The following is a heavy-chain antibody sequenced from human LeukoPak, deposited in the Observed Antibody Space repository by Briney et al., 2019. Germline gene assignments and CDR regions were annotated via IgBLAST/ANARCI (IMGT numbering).Heavy chain of an antibody. Sequence: SETLSLTCTVSGGSISSSSYYWGWIRQPPGKGLEWIGSIYHSGSTYYNPSLKSRVTISVDTSKNQFSLKLSSVTAADTAVYYCVRRSSNYAVVDPWGQGTLVTVSS. J-gene: IGHJ5*02. CDR1: GGSISSSSYY. V-gene: IGHV4-39*07. D-gene: IGHD6-13*01. CDR2: IYHSGST. CDR3: VRRSSNYAVVDP.